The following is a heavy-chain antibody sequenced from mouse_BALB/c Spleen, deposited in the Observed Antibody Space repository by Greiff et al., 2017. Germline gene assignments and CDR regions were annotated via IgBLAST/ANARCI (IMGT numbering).Heavy chain of an antibody. CDR1: GFNIKDYY. J-gene: IGHJ2*01. D-gene: IGHD2-1*01. Sequence: VQLKQSGAELVRPGALVKLSCKASGFNIKDYYMHWVKQRPEQGLEWIGWIDPENGNTIYDPKFQGKASITADTSSNTAYLQLSSLTSEDTAVYYCASWGNEDYFDYWGQGTTLTVSS. V-gene: IGHV14-1*02. CDR2: IDPENGNT. CDR3: ASWGNEDYFDY.